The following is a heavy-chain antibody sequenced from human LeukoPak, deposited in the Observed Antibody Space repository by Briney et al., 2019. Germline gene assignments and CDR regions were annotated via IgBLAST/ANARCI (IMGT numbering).Heavy chain of an antibody. CDR3: AELGITMIGGV. CDR1: GFRFNTYW. CDR2: IKQDGNEK. V-gene: IGHV3-7*01. D-gene: IGHD3-10*02. J-gene: IGHJ6*04. Sequence: PGGSLRLSCAASGFRFNTYWMSWVRQAPGKGLEWVANIKQDGNEKYYADSVKGRFTISRDNGKNSLDLQMNSLRADDTAVYYCAELGITMIGGVWGKGTTVTISS.